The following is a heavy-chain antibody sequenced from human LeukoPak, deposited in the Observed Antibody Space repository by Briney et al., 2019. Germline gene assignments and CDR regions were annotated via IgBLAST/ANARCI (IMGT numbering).Heavy chain of an antibody. CDR2: IYSGGNT. CDR3: ARGGLGYYDSTGYYWEADYFDY. CDR1: GFTVSSNY. Sequence: GGSLRLSCAASGFTVSSNYMSRVRQAPGKGLEWVSLIYSGGNTYYADSVKGRFTIFRDNSKNTLYLQMNSLRAEDTAVYYCARGGLGYYDSTGYYWEADYFDYWGQGTLVTVSS. D-gene: IGHD3-22*01. J-gene: IGHJ4*02. V-gene: IGHV3-66*01.